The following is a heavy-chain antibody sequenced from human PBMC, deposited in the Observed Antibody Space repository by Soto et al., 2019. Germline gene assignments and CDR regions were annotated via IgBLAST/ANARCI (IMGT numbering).Heavy chain of an antibody. CDR3: TTENYDFWSGYSGIDY. Sequence: GGSLRLSCAASGFTFSNAWMNWVRQAPGKGLKWVGRIKSKTDGGTTDYAAPVKGRFTISRDDSKITLYLQMNSLKTEDTAVYYCTTENYDFWSGYSGIDYWGQGTLVTVSS. V-gene: IGHV3-15*07. D-gene: IGHD3-3*01. CDR1: GFTFSNAW. CDR2: IKSKTDGGTT. J-gene: IGHJ4*02.